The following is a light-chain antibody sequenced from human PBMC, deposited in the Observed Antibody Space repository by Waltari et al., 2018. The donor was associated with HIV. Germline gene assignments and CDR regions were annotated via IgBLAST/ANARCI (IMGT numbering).Light chain of an antibody. J-gene: IGLJ3*02. V-gene: IGLV1-47*01. CDR2: RND. CDR1: SSNIGNNF. Sequence: QSVLTQPPSASGTPGQRVTISCSGSSSNIGNNFIYWYQQFPGTAPKLLIYRNDQRPSGVPARFSGSKSGTSASLAISGLRSEDEADYYCATWDDSLSGWVFSGGTKLTVL. CDR3: ATWDDSLSGWV.